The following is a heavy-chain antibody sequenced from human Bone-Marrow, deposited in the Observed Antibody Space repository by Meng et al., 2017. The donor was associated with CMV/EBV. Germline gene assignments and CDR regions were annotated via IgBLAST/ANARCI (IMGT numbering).Heavy chain of an antibody. D-gene: IGHD3-10*01. V-gene: IGHV2-5*01. CDR3: AHSSGSGSYWFVGYGMDV. CDR2: IYWNDDK. CDR1: GFSLSTSGVG. Sequence: SGPTLVKPTQTLTLTGTFSGFSLSTSGVGVGGIRQPPGKALEWLALIYWNDDKRYSPSLKSRLTITKDTSKNQVVLTMTNMDHVDTATYYCAHSSGSGSYWFVGYGMDVWGQGTTVTVSS. J-gene: IGHJ6*02.